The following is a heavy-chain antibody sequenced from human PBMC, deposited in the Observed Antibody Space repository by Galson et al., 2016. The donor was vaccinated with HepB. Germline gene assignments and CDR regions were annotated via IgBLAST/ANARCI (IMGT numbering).Heavy chain of an antibody. J-gene: IGHJ1*01. CDR3: AKDRDSNWYEKYFQH. Sequence: SLRLSCAASGSTFSSYAMSWVRQAPGKGLEWVSAISGSGGSTYYADSVKGRFTISRDNSKNTLSLQRNSLRAEDTAVYYCAKDRDSNWYEKYFQHWGQGTLVTVSS. CDR1: GSTFSSYA. V-gene: IGHV3-23*01. D-gene: IGHD6-13*01. CDR2: ISGSGGST.